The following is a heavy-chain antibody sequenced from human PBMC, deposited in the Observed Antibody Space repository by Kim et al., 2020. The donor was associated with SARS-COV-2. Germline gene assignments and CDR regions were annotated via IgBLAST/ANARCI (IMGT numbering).Heavy chain of an antibody. V-gene: IGHV1-18*01. CDR1: GYSFITYG. CDR3: ARGSSGSYYYYYMDV. J-gene: IGHJ6*03. Sequence: ASVKVSCKASGYSFITYGITWVRQAPGQGLEWMGWISPHNGNTNYAQKFQGRVSLTTDTSTSTAYMELRSLISDDTAVYYCARGSSGSYYYYYMDVWGKGTTVIVSS. D-gene: IGHD6-19*01. CDR2: ISPHNGNT.